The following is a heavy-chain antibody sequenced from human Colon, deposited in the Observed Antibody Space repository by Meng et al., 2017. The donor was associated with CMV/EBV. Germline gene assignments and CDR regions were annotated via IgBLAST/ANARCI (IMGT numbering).Heavy chain of an antibody. CDR2: ILQSGSTK. CDR3: VKDRTDDGLFEFDF. CDR1: GLTFSAYS. V-gene: IGHV3-23*03. Sequence: GGSLRLSCSVSGLTFSAYSFSWVRQAPGQGLQWVSIILQSGSTKIYAASVRGRFTISRDNSRNVVYLQMNSLWAGDSGTYYCVKDRTDDGLFEFDFWGQGTPVTVSS. J-gene: IGHJ4*02.